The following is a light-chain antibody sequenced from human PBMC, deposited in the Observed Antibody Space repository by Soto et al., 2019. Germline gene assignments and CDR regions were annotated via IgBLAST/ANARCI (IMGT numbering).Light chain of an antibody. V-gene: IGKV1-5*03. J-gene: IGKJ1*01. CDR2: KAS. CDR1: QSISSW. CDR3: QQYNSYWT. Sequence: DIQMTQSPSTLSASVGDRVTITCRASQSISSWLAWYQQKPGKAPKLLIYKASSLESGVPSRFSGSGSATEFTLTISGLQPDDFATYYCQQYNSYWTFGQGTKVEIK.